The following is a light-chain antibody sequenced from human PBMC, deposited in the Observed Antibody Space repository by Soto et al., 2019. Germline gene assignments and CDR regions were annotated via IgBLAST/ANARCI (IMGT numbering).Light chain of an antibody. CDR1: QSVSSSY. V-gene: IGKV3-20*01. CDR2: GAS. Sequence: ELVLTQSTGTLSLSPGEIATLSCRASQSVSSSYLAWYQQKPGQAPRLLIYGASSRATGIPDRFSGSGSGTDFTLTISSLEPEDFAVYYCQQYGSSPGTFGQGTKLEIK. CDR3: QQYGSSPGT. J-gene: IGKJ2*01.